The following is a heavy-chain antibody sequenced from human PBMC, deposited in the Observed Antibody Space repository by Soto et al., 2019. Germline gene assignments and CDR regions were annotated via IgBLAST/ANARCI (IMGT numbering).Heavy chain of an antibody. D-gene: IGHD4-17*01. CDR2: ISYDGSNK. J-gene: IGHJ4*02. Sequence: GSLRLSCAASGFTFSDYSMHWVRQAPGKGLEWLAVISYDGSNKYYADSVKGRFTISRDNSKNTLYLQMNSLRAEDTALYYCAKGPYGDPDYWGQGTLVTSPQ. CDR1: GFTFSDYS. CDR3: AKGPYGDPDY. V-gene: IGHV3-30-3*01.